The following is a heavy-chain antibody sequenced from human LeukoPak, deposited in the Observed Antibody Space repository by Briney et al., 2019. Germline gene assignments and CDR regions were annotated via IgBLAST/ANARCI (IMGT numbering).Heavy chain of an antibody. D-gene: IGHD3-22*01. J-gene: IGHJ5*02. CDR2: IIPIFGTA. CDR1: GGTFSSYA. Sequence: ASVTVSCTASGGTFSSYAISWVRQAPGQGLEWMGGIIPIFGTANYAQKFQGRVTITADESTSTAYMELSSLRSEDTAVYYCARAMSLYDSSGYSSWGQGTLVTVSS. V-gene: IGHV1-69*13. CDR3: ARAMSLYDSSGYSS.